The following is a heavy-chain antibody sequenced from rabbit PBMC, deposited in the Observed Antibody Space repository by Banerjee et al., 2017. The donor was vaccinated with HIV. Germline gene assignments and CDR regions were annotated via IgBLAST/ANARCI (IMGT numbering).Heavy chain of an antibody. Sequence: QSLEESGGDLVKPGASLTLTCTASGFTLSSYWICWVRQAPGKGLEWIGHIVSSSTGYANWAKGRFTISRTSTTVTLQMTSLTAADTAAYFCARDAGGGNFDLWGPGTLVTVS. J-gene: IGHJ4*01. V-gene: IGHV1S40*01. CDR1: GFTLSSYW. D-gene: IGHD4-2*01. CDR2: IVSSSTG. CDR3: ARDAGGGNFDL.